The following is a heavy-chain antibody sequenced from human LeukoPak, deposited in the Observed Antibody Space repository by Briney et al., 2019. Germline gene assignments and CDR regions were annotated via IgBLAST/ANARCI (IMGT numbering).Heavy chain of an antibody. CDR3: ARGFATMVRGVVLDF. J-gene: IGHJ4*02. D-gene: IGHD3-10*01. Sequence: PSETLSLTCAVYSGSFSGYYWSWIRQPPGKGLHWIGEIYHSGSTNYNLSLKSRATISVDTSKNQFSLKLSSVTAADTAVYYCARGFATMVRGVVLDFWGQGTLVTVSS. CDR2: IYHSGST. CDR1: SGSFSGYY. V-gene: IGHV4-34*01.